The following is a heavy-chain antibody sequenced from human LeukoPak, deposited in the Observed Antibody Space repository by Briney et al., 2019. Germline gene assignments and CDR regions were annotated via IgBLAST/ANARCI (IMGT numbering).Heavy chain of an antibody. J-gene: IGHJ5*02. CDR3: ARAYYDFWSGPGAPDWFDP. V-gene: IGHV4-30-4*01. D-gene: IGHD3-3*01. CDR2: IYYSGST. Sequence: SETLSLTCTVSGGSISSYYWSWIRQPPGKGLEWIGYIYYSGSTYYNPSLKSRVTISVDTSKNQFSLKLSSVTAADTAVYYCARAYYDFWSGPGAPDWFDPWGQGTLVTVSS. CDR1: GGSISSYY.